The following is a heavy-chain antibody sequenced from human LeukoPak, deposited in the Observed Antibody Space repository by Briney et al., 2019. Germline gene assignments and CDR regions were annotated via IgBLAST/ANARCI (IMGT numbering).Heavy chain of an antibody. CDR2: ISSSSSYI. CDR1: AFTFSSYS. Sequence: GGSLRLSCAASAFTFSSYSMNWVRQAPGKGLEWVSSISSSSSYIYYADSVKGRFTISRDNAKNSLYLQMNSLRAEDTAVYYCARGSVGGVVVAAMTPDAEYFQHWGQGTLVTVSS. J-gene: IGHJ1*01. CDR3: ARGSVGGVVVAAMTPDAEYFQH. V-gene: IGHV3-21*01. D-gene: IGHD2-15*01.